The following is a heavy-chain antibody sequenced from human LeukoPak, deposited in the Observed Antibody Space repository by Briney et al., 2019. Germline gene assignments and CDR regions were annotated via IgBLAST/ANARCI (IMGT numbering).Heavy chain of an antibody. Sequence: GGSLRLSCAASGFTFSNYNMNWVRQAPGKGLEWVSSISSTSSYIYYADSVKGRFTISRDNAKNSLYLQMNSLRAEDTAVYYCARADIVVVPAADLYYFDYWGQGTLVTVSS. J-gene: IGHJ4*02. D-gene: IGHD2-2*01. CDR1: GFTFSNYN. CDR2: ISSTSSYI. CDR3: ARADIVVVPAADLYYFDY. V-gene: IGHV3-21*01.